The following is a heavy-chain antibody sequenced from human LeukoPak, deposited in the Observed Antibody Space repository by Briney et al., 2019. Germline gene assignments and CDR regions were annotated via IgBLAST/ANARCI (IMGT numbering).Heavy chain of an antibody. CDR1: GGSISSYY. Sequence: SETLSLTCTVSGGSISSYYWSWIRQFPGKGLEWIGYIYYSGSTNYNPSLNSRVTISLDTSKNQFSLKLSSVTAADTAVFYCARGYSSIRGWFDPWGQGTPVTVSS. CDR3: ARGYSSIRGWFDP. J-gene: IGHJ5*02. V-gene: IGHV4-59*01. D-gene: IGHD6-13*01. CDR2: IYYSGST.